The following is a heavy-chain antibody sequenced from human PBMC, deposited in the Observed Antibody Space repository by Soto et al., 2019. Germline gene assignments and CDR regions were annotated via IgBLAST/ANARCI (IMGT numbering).Heavy chain of an antibody. CDR2: ISYDGSNK. V-gene: IGHV3-30-3*01. CDR1: GFTFSSYA. Sequence: QVQLVESGGGVVQPGRSLRLSCAASGFTFSSYAMHWVRQAPGKGLEWVAVISYDGSNKYYADSVKGRFTISRDNSKNTLYLQMNSLRAEDTAVYYCARGPSGSGWYGCSFDYWGQGTLVTVSS. J-gene: IGHJ4*02. D-gene: IGHD6-19*01. CDR3: ARGPSGSGWYGCSFDY.